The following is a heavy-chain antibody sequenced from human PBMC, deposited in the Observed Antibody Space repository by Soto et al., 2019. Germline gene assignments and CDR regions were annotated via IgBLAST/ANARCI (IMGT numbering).Heavy chain of an antibody. D-gene: IGHD2-21*02. J-gene: IGHJ5*02. Sequence: VQLQESGPGLVKPSGTLSLTCNVSGVSISGSNWWSWVRQSPGKGLEWIGEVYHSGGANYNPSFKSRVIISVDKSKNQFSRQLSSVTAADTAIYYCATHVVETPKGRRGWFDPWGQGTLVTVSS. V-gene: IGHV4-4*02. CDR2: VYHSGGA. CDR1: GVSISGSNW. CDR3: ATHVVETPKGRRGWFDP.